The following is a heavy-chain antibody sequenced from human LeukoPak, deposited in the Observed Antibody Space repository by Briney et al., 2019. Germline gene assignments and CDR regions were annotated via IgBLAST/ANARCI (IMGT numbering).Heavy chain of an antibody. J-gene: IGHJ4*02. CDR3: AKDPMVRGSTYDY. D-gene: IGHD3-10*01. CDR1: GFTFSIYA. V-gene: IGHV3-23*01. Sequence: GGSLRLSCAASGFTFSIYAMSWVRQAPGKGLEWVSATSGRGTTYYADSVKGRFTISRDNSKNTLYLQMNSLRAEDTAVYYCAKDPMVRGSTYDYWGQGTLVTVSS. CDR2: TSGRGTT.